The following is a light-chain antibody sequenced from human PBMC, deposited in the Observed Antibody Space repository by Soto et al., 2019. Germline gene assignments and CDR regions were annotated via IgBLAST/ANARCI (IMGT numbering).Light chain of an antibody. CDR3: QQYNNWPRT. Sequence: EVGMTQSPATLSVSPGERATLSCRASQSVSSNLAWYQQKPGQTPRLLIYDVSNRATGIPARFSGSGSGTEFTLTISSLQSEDFAVYYCQQYNNWPRTFGQGTKVDIK. V-gene: IGKV3D-15*01. J-gene: IGKJ1*01. CDR2: DVS. CDR1: QSVSSN.